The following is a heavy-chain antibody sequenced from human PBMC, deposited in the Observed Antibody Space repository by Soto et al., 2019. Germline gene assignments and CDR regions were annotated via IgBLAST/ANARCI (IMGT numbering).Heavy chain of an antibody. CDR3: ARHLTGFYCSGGSCYSHGGLGDLDY. J-gene: IGHJ4*02. CDR2: IYYSGST. V-gene: IGHV4-39*01. D-gene: IGHD2-15*01. CDR1: GGSISSSSYY. Sequence: TSETLSLTCTVSGGSISSSSYYWSWIRQPPGKGLEWIGSIYYSGSTYYNPSLKSRVTISVDTSKNQFSLKLSSVTAADTAVYYCARHLTGFYCSGGSCYSHGGLGDLDYWGQGTLVTVSS.